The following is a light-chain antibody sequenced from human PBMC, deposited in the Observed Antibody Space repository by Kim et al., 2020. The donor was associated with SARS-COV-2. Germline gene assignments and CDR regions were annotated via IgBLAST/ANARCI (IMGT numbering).Light chain of an antibody. Sequence: GPSITISCTGTSSDVGGYNYGSWYQQHPGKAPKLMIYDVSNRPSGVSNRFSGSKSGNTASLTISGLQAEDEADYHCSSYTSSSTWVFGGGTKLTVL. V-gene: IGLV2-14*03. CDR1: SSDVGGYNY. CDR3: SSYTSSSTWV. J-gene: IGLJ3*02. CDR2: DVS.